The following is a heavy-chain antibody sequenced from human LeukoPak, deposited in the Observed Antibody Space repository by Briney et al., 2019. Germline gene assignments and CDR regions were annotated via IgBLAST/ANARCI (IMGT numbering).Heavy chain of an antibody. J-gene: IGHJ4*02. CDR2: INPSGGST. CDR3: ASGEWMATIDY. Sequence: ASVKVSCKASGYTFTSYYMHWVRQAPGQGLEWMGIINPSGGSTSYAQKFQGRVTMTRDMSTSTVYMELNSLRAEDTAVYYCASGEWMATIDYWGQGTLVTVSS. V-gene: IGHV1-46*01. D-gene: IGHD5-12*01. CDR1: GYTFTSYY.